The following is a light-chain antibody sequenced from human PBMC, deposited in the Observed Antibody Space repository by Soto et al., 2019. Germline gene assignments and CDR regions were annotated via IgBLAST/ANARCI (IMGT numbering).Light chain of an antibody. V-gene: IGKV3-15*01. CDR1: QSVSSN. CDR2: AIS. CDR3: HQFDKWPPST. Sequence: EIVLTQSPATLSVSPGERATPSCRASQSVSSNLAWYQQKPGQAPRLLIYAISTRATGIPARFSGSGSGKDFTLNIRSLQSEDCAVYYCHQFDKWPPSTLGQGTKVDIK. J-gene: IGKJ1*01.